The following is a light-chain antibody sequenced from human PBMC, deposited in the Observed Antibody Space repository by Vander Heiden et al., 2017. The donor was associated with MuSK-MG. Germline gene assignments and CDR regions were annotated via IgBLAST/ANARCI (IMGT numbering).Light chain of an antibody. CDR2: GRN. Sequence: SSELTQDPAVSVALGQTVRITCQGDTLRSYYASCYQKKPGQPPVLVNDGRNNRPSGIPDRFAGSSSGTTASSTSTGAQAEDEAYYYCNSHDSSGNQLFGGGTKLTVL. CDR3: NSHDSSGNQL. V-gene: IGLV3-19*01. J-gene: IGLJ3*02. CDR1: TLRSYY.